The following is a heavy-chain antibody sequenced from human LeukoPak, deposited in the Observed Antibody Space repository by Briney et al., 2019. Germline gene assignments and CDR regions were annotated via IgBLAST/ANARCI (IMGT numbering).Heavy chain of an antibody. V-gene: IGHV3-15*01. CDR2: IKRKIDGGTT. CDR1: GFTFENVW. D-gene: IGHD1-26*01. Sequence: PGGSLRLSCAAAGFTFENVWMSWVRQTPGKGLEWIGRIKRKIDGGTTDYVAAVQGRFTISRDDSKNTLFLQMNSLTTEDTAVYYCTTRVGMGGSFYTFDSWGQGTLVTVSS. CDR3: TTRVGMGGSFYTFDS. J-gene: IGHJ4*02.